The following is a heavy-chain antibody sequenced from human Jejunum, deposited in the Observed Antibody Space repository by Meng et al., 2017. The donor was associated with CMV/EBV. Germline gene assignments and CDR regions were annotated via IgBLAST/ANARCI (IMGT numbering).Heavy chain of an antibody. CDR2: IYWDDDK. J-gene: IGHJ4*02. V-gene: IGHV2-5*02. CDR1: GLSSISSGVG. Sequence: QTTFKESGPTLVKPTQTLTLTCAFSGLSSISSGVGVGWIRQPPGKALEWLALIYWDDDKRYSPSLRSRLTITKDTSKNEVVLTMTNMDPVDTGTYYCAHFVGGYYPSRPDYWGQGTLVTVSS. D-gene: IGHD1-26*01. CDR3: AHFVGGYYPSRPDY.